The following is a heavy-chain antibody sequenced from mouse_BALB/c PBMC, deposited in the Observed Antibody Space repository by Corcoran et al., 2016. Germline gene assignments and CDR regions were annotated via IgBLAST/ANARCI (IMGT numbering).Heavy chain of an antibody. CDR1: GYTFTNYG. Sequence: QIQLVQSGPELKKPGETVKISCKASGYTFTNYGMNWVKQAPGKGLKWMGWINTYTGEPTYADDFKGRFAFSLETSASTAHLQINNLKNEDTATYFCAITTEVADYYAMDYWGQGTSVTVSS. V-gene: IGHV9-3-1*01. CDR3: AITTEVADYYAMDY. D-gene: IGHD1-1*01. J-gene: IGHJ4*01. CDR2: INTYTGEP.